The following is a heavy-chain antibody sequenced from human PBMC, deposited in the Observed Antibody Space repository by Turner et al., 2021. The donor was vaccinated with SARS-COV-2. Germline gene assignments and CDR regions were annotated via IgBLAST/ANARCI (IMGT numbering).Heavy chain of an antibody. Sequence: QLQLQESGPGLMKSSETLSLPCTVSGGSVRSSSYYWGWIRQPPGKGLEWIGNAYYKGNTYYNPSLKSRVTISVDTSKNQFSLNLNSVTAADTAMYYCASHRVGATIYHDYGMDVWGQGATVTVSS. D-gene: IGHD1-26*01. V-gene: IGHV4-39*01. CDR2: AYYKGNT. J-gene: IGHJ6*02. CDR3: ASHRVGATIYHDYGMDV. CDR1: GGSVRSSSYY.